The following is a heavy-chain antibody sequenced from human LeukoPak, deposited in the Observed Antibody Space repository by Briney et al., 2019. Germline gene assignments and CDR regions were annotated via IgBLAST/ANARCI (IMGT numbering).Heavy chain of an antibody. J-gene: IGHJ3*02. V-gene: IGHV1-46*01. CDR1: GYTFTSYY. D-gene: IGHD3-16*01. CDR3: ATTTVHYDYVWGSYEGAI. CDR2: INPSGGST. Sequence: ASVKVSCKASGYTFTSYYMHWVRQAPGQGLEWMGIINPSGGSTSYAQKFQGRVTMTRDTSTSTVYLELSRLRSEDTAVYYCATTTVHYDYVWGSYEGAIWGQGTMVSVSS.